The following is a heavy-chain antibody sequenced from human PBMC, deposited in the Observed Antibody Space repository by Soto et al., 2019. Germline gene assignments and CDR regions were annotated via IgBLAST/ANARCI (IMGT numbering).Heavy chain of an antibody. Sequence: ASVKVSCKASGYMFINYGISWVRQAPGQGLEWMGWINAGNGNTKYSQKFQGRVTITRDTSASTAYMELSSPRSEDTAVYYCARSIMITFGGVIVIPPDVWGQGTTVTVSS. J-gene: IGHJ6*02. CDR3: ARSIMITFGGVIVIPPDV. V-gene: IGHV1-3*01. D-gene: IGHD3-16*02. CDR2: INAGNGNT. CDR1: GYMFINYG.